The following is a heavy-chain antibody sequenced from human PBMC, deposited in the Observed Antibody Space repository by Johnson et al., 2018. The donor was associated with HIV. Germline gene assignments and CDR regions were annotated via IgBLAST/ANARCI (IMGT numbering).Heavy chain of an antibody. J-gene: IGHJ3*01. D-gene: IGHD1-26*01. V-gene: IGHV3-20*04. CDR2: INWNGGST. CDR1: GFIFDDYG. CDR3: ARDVAVGTTLGTIDV. Sequence: VQLVESGGGVVRPGGSLKLSCAASGFIFDDYGMSWVRQAPGKGLEWVSGINWNGGSTGYAASVKGRFTISRDNAKNSLYLQMNSRRAEDTAVYYCARDVAVGTTLGTIDVWGQGTMVAVSS.